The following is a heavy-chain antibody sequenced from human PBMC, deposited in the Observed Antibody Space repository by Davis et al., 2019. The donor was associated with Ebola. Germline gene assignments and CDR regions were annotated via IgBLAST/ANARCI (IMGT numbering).Heavy chain of an antibody. CDR3: AVGPAR. CDR2: ISGSGGTT. Sequence: GESLKISCAASVITFSSYAMTWVRQAPGKGLEWVSAISGSGGTTYYAGSVKGRFTVSRDNSKKTLYLQMNSLRAEDTAVYYCAVGPARWGQGTLVTVSS. CDR1: VITFSSYA. V-gene: IGHV3-23*01. J-gene: IGHJ4*02.